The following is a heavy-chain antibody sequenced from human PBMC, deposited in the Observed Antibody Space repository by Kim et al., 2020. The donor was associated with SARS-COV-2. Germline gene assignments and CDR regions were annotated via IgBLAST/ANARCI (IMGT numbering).Heavy chain of an antibody. CDR3: ARLQMRGYSYGQDY. D-gene: IGHD5-18*01. J-gene: IGHJ4*02. Sequence: SETLSLTCAVYGGSFSGYYWSWIRQPPGKGLEWIGEINHSGSTNYNPSLKSRVTISVDTSKNQFSLKLSSVTAADTAVYYCARLQMRGYSYGQDYWGQGTLVTVSS. CDR1: GGSFSGYY. CDR2: INHSGST. V-gene: IGHV4-34*01.